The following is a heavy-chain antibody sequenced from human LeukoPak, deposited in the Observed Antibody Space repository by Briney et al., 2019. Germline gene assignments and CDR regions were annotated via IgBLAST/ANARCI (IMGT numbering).Heavy chain of an antibody. CDR2: IRSSSTTI. D-gene: IGHD1-26*01. CDR1: GFTFSNYN. J-gene: IGHJ6*03. Sequence: GGSLRLSCAASGFTFSNYNMNWVRQAPGKGPEWVSYIRSSSTTIYYADSVKGRFTISRDNAKNSLYLQMNSLRAEDTAIYYCARDPYSGNYGDYYYYYMDVWGKGTTVTISS. CDR3: ARDPYSGNYGDYYYYYMDV. V-gene: IGHV3-48*01.